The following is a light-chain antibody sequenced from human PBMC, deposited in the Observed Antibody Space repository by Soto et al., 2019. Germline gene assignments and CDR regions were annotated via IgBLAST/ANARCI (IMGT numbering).Light chain of an antibody. CDR1: SSDVGGYNY. Sequence: QLVLTQPASVSGSPGQSITISCTGTSSDVGGYNYVSWYQQHPGKAPKLMIYDVSNRPSGVSNRFSGSKSGNTASLTISGLQAEDEADYYCSSYTSSSTPVFGTGTKLTVL. CDR3: SSYTSSSTPV. V-gene: IGLV2-14*01. J-gene: IGLJ1*01. CDR2: DVS.